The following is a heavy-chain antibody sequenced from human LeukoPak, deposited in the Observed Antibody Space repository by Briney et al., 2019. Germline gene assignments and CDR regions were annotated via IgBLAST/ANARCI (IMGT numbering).Heavy chain of an antibody. J-gene: IGHJ6*02. CDR3: AKATQIWSGYYHDPYYGMDV. CDR2: ISGSGGST. D-gene: IGHD3-3*01. V-gene: IGHV3-23*01. CDR1: GFTFSSYA. Sequence: PGGSLRLSCAASGFTFSSYAMSWVRQAPGKGLEWVSAISGSGGSTYYADSVKGRFTISRDNSKNTLYLQMNSLRAEDTAVYYCAKATQIWSGYYHDPYYGMDVWGQGTTVTVSS.